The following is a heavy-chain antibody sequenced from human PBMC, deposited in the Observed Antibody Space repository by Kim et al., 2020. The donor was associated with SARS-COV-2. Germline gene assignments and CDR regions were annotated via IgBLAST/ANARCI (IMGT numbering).Heavy chain of an antibody. D-gene: IGHD3-3*01. J-gene: IGHJ6*02. Sequence: SETLSLTCTVSGGSISSGGYYWSWIRQHTGKCLEWLWYIYYSVSTYYTPSLKSRVTISVDTSKNQFSLKLSSVTAADTAVYYCAREHDFWSGYSGYYYGMDVWGQGTTVTVS. V-gene: IGHV4-31*03. CDR2: IYYSVST. CDR3: AREHDFWSGYSGYYYGMDV. CDR1: GGSISSGGYY.